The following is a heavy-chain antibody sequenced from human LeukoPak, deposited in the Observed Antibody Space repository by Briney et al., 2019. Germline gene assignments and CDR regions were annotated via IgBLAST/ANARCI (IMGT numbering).Heavy chain of an antibody. CDR2: ISAYNGNT. D-gene: IGHD3-10*01. J-gene: IGHJ4*02. V-gene: IGHV1-18*01. CDR3: ARVGRAYYGSGSYYVDY. Sequence: ASVKVSCKASGYTFTSYGISWVRQAPGQGFEWMGWISAYNGNTNYAQKLQGRVTMTTDTSTSTAYMELRSLRSDDTAVYYCARVGRAYYGSGSYYVDYWGQGTLVTVSS. CDR1: GYTFTSYG.